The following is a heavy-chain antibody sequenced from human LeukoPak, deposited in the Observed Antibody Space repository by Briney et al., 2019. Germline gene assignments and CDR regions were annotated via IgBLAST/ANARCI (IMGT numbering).Heavy chain of an antibody. J-gene: IGHJ4*02. CDR2: IIPIFGTA. CDR3: ARTAAPMGGTDYGDYFDY. V-gene: IGHV1-69*05. Sequence: GSSVKVSCKASGGTFSSYAISWVRQAPGQGLEWMGGIIPIFGTANYAQKFQGRVTITTDESTSTAYMELSSLRSEDTAVYYCARTAAPMGGTDYGDYFDYWGQGTLVTVSS. D-gene: IGHD4-17*01. CDR1: GGTFSSYA.